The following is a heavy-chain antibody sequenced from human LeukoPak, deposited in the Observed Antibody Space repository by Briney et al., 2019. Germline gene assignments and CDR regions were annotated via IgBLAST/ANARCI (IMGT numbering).Heavy chain of an antibody. V-gene: IGHV3-23*01. J-gene: IGHJ5*02. CDR3: EKDTYFAPRGWFDP. CDR2: ISGSGGGT. D-gene: IGHD3-9*01. Sequence: GGSLRLSCAASGFSFSSYAMSWVRQAPGKGLEWVSGISGSGGGTYYADSVKGRFTISRDNSKTTLFLQMNSLRAEDTAVYYCEKDTYFAPRGWFDPWGQGTLVTVSS. CDR1: GFSFSSYA.